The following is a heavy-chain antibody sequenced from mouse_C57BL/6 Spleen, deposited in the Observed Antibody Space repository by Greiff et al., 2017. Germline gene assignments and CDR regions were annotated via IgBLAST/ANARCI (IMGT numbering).Heavy chain of an antibody. V-gene: IGHV1-55*01. CDR2: IYPGSGST. CDR3: ARRWAAQASYYYAMDY. D-gene: IGHD3-2*02. J-gene: IGHJ4*01. Sequence: QVQLQQPGAELVKPGASVKMSCKASGYTFTSYWITWVKQRPGQGLEWIGDIYPGSGSTNYNEKFKSKATLTVDTSSSTAYMQLSSLTSEGSAVYYCARRWAAQASYYYAMDYWGQGTSVTVSS. CDR1: GYTFTSYW.